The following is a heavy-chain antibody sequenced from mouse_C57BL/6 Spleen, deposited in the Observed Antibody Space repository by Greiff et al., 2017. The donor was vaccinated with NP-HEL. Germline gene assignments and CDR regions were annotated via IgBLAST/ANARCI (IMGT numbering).Heavy chain of an antibody. Sequence: VQLKESGPELVKPGASVKISCKASGYAFSSSWMNWVKQRPGKGLEWIGRIYPGDGDTNYNGKFKGKATLTADKSSSTAYMQLSSLTSEDSAVYFCSNWDEDYAMDYWGQGTSVTVSS. J-gene: IGHJ4*01. D-gene: IGHD4-1*01. CDR1: GYAFSSSW. CDR2: IYPGDGDT. V-gene: IGHV1-82*01. CDR3: SNWDEDYAMDY.